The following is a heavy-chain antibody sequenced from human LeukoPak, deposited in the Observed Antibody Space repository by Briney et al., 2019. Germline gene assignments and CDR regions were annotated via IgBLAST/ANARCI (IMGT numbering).Heavy chain of an antibody. CDR2: IYYSGST. D-gene: IGHD6-19*01. J-gene: IGHJ4*02. V-gene: IGHV4-59*01. CDR3: ARAYSSGWYID. Sequence: SETLSLTRTVSGGSISSYYWSWIRQPPGKGLEWIGYIYYSGSTNYNPSLKSRVTISVDTSKNQFSLKLSSVTAADTAVYYCARAYSSGWYIDWGQGTLVTVSS. CDR1: GGSISSYY.